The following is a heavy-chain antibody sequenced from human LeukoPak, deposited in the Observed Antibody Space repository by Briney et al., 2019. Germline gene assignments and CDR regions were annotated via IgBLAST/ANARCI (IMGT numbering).Heavy chain of an antibody. V-gene: IGHV3-53*01. CDR2: SYSGGST. Sequence: GGSLRLSCVASGFILSRYCMSWVRQTPGKGLEWVALSYSGGSTYYADSVKGRFTISRDNSKKMLFLQMNSLRADDTGVYYCARGPDVDGYIHAPFDSWGQGTLVTVSS. CDR3: ARGPDVDGYIHAPFDS. D-gene: IGHD5-24*01. J-gene: IGHJ4*02. CDR1: GFILSRYC.